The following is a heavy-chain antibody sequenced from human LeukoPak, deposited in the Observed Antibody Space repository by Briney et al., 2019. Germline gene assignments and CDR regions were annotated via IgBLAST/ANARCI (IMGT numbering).Heavy chain of an antibody. CDR1: GGSISSYY. Sequence: PSETLSLTCTVSGGSISSYYWSWIRQPAGKGLEWIGRIYTSGSTNYNPSLKSRVTMSVDTSKNQFSLKLSSVTAADTAVYYCARDHPNSLWFGELFGWFDPWGQGTLVTVSS. CDR2: IYTSGST. D-gene: IGHD3-10*01. CDR3: ARDHPNSLWFGELFGWFDP. J-gene: IGHJ5*02. V-gene: IGHV4-4*07.